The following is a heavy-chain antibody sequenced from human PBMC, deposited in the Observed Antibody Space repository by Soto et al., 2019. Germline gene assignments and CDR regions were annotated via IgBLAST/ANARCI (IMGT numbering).Heavy chain of an antibody. V-gene: IGHV4-39*01. Sequence: QLQLQESGPGLVKPSETLSLTCTVSGGSISSSSYYWGWIRQPPGKGLEWIGSIYYSGSTYYNPSLKSRVTISVDTSKNQFSLKLSSVTAADTAVYYCARHRIAVAGTADFDYWGQGTLVTVSS. D-gene: IGHD6-19*01. CDR1: GGSISSSSYY. CDR3: ARHRIAVAGTADFDY. CDR2: IYYSGST. J-gene: IGHJ4*02.